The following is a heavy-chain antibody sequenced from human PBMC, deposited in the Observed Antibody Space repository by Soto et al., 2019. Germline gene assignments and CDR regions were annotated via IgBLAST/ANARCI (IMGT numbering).Heavy chain of an antibody. V-gene: IGHV2-5*02. Sequence: QITLKEYGPTLVKPTQTLTLTCTFSGFSRSTRGVGVGWIRQPPGKALEWLALIYWDDDEGYSPSLKSRLTITKDTSKNQVVLIMNHMDPVATATYYCAHRPRGYTYHFDYWGQGTLVTVSS. J-gene: IGHJ4*02. CDR2: IYWDDDE. CDR3: AHRPRGYTYHFDY. CDR1: GFSRSTRGVG. D-gene: IGHD5-18*01.